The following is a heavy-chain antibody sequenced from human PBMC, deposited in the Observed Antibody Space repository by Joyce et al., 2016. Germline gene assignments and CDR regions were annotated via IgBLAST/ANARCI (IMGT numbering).Heavy chain of an antibody. J-gene: IGHJ6*02. CDR2: IKPDGSEK. Sequence: EVQLVESGGGLVQPGGSLRLPCAASGFTFSTTWMTWVRQSRGKGPEWVANIKPDGSEKYYVGSVKGRFTISRDNAKNSLSLLMNSLRVDDTAVYYCATGGGMDVWGQGTTVTVSS. CDR1: GFTFSTTW. CDR3: ATGGGMDV. V-gene: IGHV3-7*01.